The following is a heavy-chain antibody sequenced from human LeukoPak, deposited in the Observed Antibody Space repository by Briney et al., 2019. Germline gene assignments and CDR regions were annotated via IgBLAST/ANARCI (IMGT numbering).Heavy chain of an antibody. CDR1: GGSISSSNW. CDR3: ARGALAGTIGYYYYYMDV. CDR2: IYHSGST. J-gene: IGHJ6*03. V-gene: IGHV4-4*02. D-gene: IGHD6-19*01. Sequence: SETLSLTCAVSGGSISSSNWWSWVRQPPGKGLEWIGEIYHSGSTNYNPSLKSRVTISVDKSKNQFSLKLSSVTAADTAVYYCARGALAGTIGYYYYYMDVWGKGTTVTVSS.